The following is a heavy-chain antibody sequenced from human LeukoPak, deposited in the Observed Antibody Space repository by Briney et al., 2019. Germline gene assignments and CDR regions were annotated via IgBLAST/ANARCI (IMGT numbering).Heavy chain of an antibody. V-gene: IGHV4-34*01. CDR1: GGSFSGYY. CDR3: ARSRVAGRAFDI. D-gene: IGHD2-15*01. CDR2: INHSGST. Sequence: SETLSLTCAVYGGSFSGYYWSWIRQPPGKGLEWIGEINHSGSTNYNPSLKSRVTISVDTSKNQFSLKLSSMTAADTAVYYCARSRVAGRAFDIWGQGTMVTVSS. J-gene: IGHJ3*02.